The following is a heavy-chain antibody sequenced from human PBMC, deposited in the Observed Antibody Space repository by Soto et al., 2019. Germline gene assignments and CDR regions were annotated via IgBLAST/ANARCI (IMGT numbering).Heavy chain of an antibody. D-gene: IGHD4-4*01. J-gene: IGHJ5*02. V-gene: IGHV4-31*03. CDR3: ARDKVTPGNWFDP. Sequence: QVQLQESGPGLVEPSQTLSLTCTVSGGSISSGGYYWSWIRQHPGKGLERIGYVYYSGSTYYNPSLKSRVTISVDTSKNQFALKLSSVTAADTAVYYCARDKVTPGNWFDPWGQGTLVTVSS. CDR1: GGSISSGGYY. CDR2: VYYSGST.